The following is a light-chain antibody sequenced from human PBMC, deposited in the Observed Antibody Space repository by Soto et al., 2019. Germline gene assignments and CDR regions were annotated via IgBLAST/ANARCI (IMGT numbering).Light chain of an antibody. V-gene: IGKV1-5*01. J-gene: IGKJ2*01. CDR2: DAS. CDR1: QSISSW. CDR3: HQYNSYSYT. Sequence: DIQMTQSPSTLSASVGDRVTITCRASQSISSWLAWYQQKPGKAPKLLIYDASSLESGVPSRFSGSGSGTEFTLPISSLQPDDFATYYCHQYNSYSYTFGQGTKLEIK.